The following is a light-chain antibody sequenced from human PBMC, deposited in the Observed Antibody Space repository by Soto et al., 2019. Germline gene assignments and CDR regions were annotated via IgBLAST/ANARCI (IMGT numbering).Light chain of an antibody. J-gene: IGKJ5*01. V-gene: IGKV2-28*01. Sequence: DIVMTQSPLSLPVTPGEPASISCRSSQSLLHSNGYNYLDWYLQKPGQSPQLLIYLGSNRASGVPDRFRGSGSGTDFTLKISRVEAEDVGFYYCMQALLTRLTSGQRTRLEIK. CDR2: LGS. CDR1: QSLLHSNGYNY. CDR3: MQALLTRLT.